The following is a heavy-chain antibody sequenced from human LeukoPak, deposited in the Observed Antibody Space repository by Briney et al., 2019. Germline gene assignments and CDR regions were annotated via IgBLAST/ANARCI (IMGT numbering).Heavy chain of an antibody. D-gene: IGHD3-10*01. CDR3: ATVSAFFYDSGTYYTFDY. J-gene: IGHJ4*02. CDR1: GGSISSSKW. Sequence: PSGTLSLTCAVSGGSISSSKWWSWVRQPPGKGLEWIGEIYHSGSTNYNPSLESRVTISVDKSKNQFSLKLSSVTAADTAVYYCATVSAFFYDSGTYYTFDYWGQGTLVTVSS. V-gene: IGHV4-4*02. CDR2: IYHSGST.